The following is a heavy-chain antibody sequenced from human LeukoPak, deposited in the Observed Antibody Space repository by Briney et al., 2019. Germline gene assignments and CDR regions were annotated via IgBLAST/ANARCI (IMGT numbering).Heavy chain of an antibody. V-gene: IGHV5-51*01. Sequence: GESLKISCKASGFSFTNHWIGWVRQMPGKGLEWMGIIYPGDSDTRYSPSFQGQVTISADKSISTAYLQWSSLKASDTAMYYCARLHSGTYLGDYWGQGTLVTVSS. CDR2: IYPGDSDT. D-gene: IGHD1-26*01. CDR1: GFSFTNHW. J-gene: IGHJ4*02. CDR3: ARLHSGTYLGDY.